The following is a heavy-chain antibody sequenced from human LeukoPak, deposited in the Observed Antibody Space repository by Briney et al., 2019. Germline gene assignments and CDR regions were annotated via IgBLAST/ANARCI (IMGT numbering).Heavy chain of an antibody. CDR3: AKGDFYGSGRDYYYYMDV. CDR2: IVDSGNNK. Sequence: GGSLRLSCAASGFTFSNYEMNWVRQVPGKGLEWVAYIVDSGNNKQYADSVRGRFTISRDNSKNTLYLQMNSLRAEDTAVYNCAKGDFYGSGRDYYYYMDVWGKGTTVTISS. J-gene: IGHJ6*03. CDR1: GFTFSNYE. V-gene: IGHV3-23*01. D-gene: IGHD3-10*01.